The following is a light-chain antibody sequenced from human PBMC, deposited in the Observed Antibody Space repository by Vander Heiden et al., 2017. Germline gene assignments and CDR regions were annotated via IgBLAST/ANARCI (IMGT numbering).Light chain of an antibody. CDR3: QQYYSSPPWT. CDR2: WAS. CDR1: QNVLYSSNNKNY. V-gene: IGKV4-1*01. J-gene: IGKJ1*01. Sequence: DIVMTQSPDSLAVSLGERATINCKSSQNVLYSSNNKNYLAWYQQKPGQPPKLLIYWASTRESGVPERFSGSGSGTDFTLTISSLQAEDVAVYYCQQYYSSPPWTFGQGTKVEIK.